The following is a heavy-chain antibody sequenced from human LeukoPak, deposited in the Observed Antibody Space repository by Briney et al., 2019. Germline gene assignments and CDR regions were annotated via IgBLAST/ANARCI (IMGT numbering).Heavy chain of an antibody. V-gene: IGHV3-72*01. CDR1: GFTFSDHA. CDR2: IRNRANSYTT. CDR3: TRLVGAND. D-gene: IGHD1-26*01. J-gene: IGHJ4*02. Sequence: GGSLRLSCAASGFTFSDHAMDWVRQAPGKGLEWVGRIRNRANSYTTEYAASVQGRFTVSRDDSMNSLYLQMNSMKTEDTAVYYCTRLVGANDWGQGTLVTVSS.